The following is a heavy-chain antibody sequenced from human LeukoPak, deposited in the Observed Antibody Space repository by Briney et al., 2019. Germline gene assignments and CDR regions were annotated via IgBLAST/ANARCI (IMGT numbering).Heavy chain of an antibody. CDR1: GGTFSSYA. D-gene: IGHD2-15*01. Sequence: GASVKVSCTASGGTFSSYAISWVQQAPGQGLEWMGGIIPIFGTANYAQKFQGRVTITADESTSTAYMELSSLRSEDTAVYYCATMGVVVATPLFRWYNWFDPWGQGTLVTVSS. CDR3: ATMGVVVATPLFRWYNWFDP. CDR2: IIPIFGTA. V-gene: IGHV1-69*13. J-gene: IGHJ5*02.